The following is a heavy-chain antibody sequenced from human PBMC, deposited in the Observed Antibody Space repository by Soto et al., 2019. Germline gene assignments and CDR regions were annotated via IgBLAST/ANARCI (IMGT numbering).Heavy chain of an antibody. CDR1: GYTFTSYD. CDR3: ATPYCSGGSCYTRSWFDP. J-gene: IGHJ5*02. D-gene: IGHD2-15*01. V-gene: IGHV1-8*01. Sequence: ASVKVSCKASGYTFTSYDINWVRQATGQGLEWMGWMNPNSGNTGYAQKFQGRVTMTRNTSISTAYMELSSLRSEDTAVYYCATPYCSGGSCYTRSWFDPWGQGTLVTVSS. CDR2: MNPNSGNT.